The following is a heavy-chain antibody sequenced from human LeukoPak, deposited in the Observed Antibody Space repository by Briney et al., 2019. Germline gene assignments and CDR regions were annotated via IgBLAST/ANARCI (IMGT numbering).Heavy chain of an antibody. CDR1: GGTFSSYA. D-gene: IGHD5-12*01. Sequence: GSSVKVSCKASGGTFSSYAISWVRQAPGQGLEWMGGIIPIFGTANYAQKFQGRVTITTDESTSTAYMELSSLRSEDTAVYYCASRSGYSGYDWGGFFDYWGQGTLVTVAS. J-gene: IGHJ4*02. CDR2: IIPIFGTA. CDR3: ASRSGYSGYDWGGFFDY. V-gene: IGHV1-69*05.